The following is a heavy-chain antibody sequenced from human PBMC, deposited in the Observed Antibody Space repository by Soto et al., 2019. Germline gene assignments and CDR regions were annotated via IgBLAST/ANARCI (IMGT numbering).Heavy chain of an antibody. J-gene: IGHJ6*02. CDR1: GDSLPSNSAA. CDR2: TYSRSRWFI. V-gene: IGHV6-1*01. CDR3: VRESSGHCSGPTCFFYGLDV. D-gene: IGHD2-15*01. Sequence: PSQTLSLTCAISGDSLPSNSAAWNWIRQSPSRGLEWLGRTYSRSRWFIGYAESVKSRMTINPDTSKNQLSLQLNSVTPEDTAVYYCVRESSGHCSGPTCFFYGLDVWGQGTTVTVSS.